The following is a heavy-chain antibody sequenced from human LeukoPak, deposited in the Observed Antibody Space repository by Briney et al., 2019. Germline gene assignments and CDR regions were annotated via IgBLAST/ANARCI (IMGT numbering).Heavy chain of an antibody. D-gene: IGHD2-15*01. V-gene: IGHV3-21*01. CDR1: GFTFSSYR. CDR3: AREGGYCYGDSCRYFDY. Sequence: GGSLRLSCAASGFTFSSYRMNWVRQAPGKGLDLVSSVSTGSRDIYYADSVKGRFTISRDSAKNSLYLQMNSLRAEDTAVYYCAREGGYCYGDSCRYFDYWGQGTLVTVSS. J-gene: IGHJ4*02. CDR2: VSTGSRDI.